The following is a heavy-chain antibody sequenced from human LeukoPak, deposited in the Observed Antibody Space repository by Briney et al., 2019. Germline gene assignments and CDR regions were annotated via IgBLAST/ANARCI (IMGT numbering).Heavy chain of an antibody. CDR3: AKGMYYYDSSGYASAIDY. J-gene: IGHJ4*02. Sequence: PGGSLRLSCAASGFTFHDYAMHWVRQAPGKGLEWVSLINGDGGKTYYGDSGKGRFTTSRDNSKNSLYLQMNSLRTEDTAFYYCAKGMYYYDSSGYASAIDYWGQGTLVTVSS. CDR2: INGDGGKT. D-gene: IGHD3-22*01. CDR1: GFTFHDYA. V-gene: IGHV3-43*02.